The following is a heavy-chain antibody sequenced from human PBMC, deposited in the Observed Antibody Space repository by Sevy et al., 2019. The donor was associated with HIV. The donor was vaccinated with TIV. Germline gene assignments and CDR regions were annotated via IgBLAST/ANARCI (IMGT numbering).Heavy chain of an antibody. Sequence: GGSLRLSCVTSGFTFSSYAMSWVRQTPGKGLEGVSAIDGSADYTYYADSVKGRFTISRDNSKNTLYLQINGLRAEETAVYYREKEVSEHSYSDYWGHGTLVTVSS. J-gene: IGHJ4*01. CDR1: GFTFSSYA. D-gene: IGHD3-10*01. CDR3: EKEVSEHSYSDY. V-gene: IGHV3-23*01. CDR2: IDGSADYT.